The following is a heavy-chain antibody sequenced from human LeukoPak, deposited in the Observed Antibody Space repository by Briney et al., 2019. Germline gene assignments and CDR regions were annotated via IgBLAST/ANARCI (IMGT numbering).Heavy chain of an antibody. CDR2: ISSSSSYI. V-gene: IGHV3-21*01. D-gene: IGHD2-2*01. Sequence: GGSLRLSCAASGFTFSSYSMNWVRQAPGKGLEWVSSISSSSSYIYYADSVKGRFTISRDNAKNSLYPQMNSLRAEDTAVYYCARDRYCSSTSCYADFDYWGQGTLVTVSS. CDR3: ARDRYCSSTSCYADFDY. J-gene: IGHJ4*02. CDR1: GFTFSSYS.